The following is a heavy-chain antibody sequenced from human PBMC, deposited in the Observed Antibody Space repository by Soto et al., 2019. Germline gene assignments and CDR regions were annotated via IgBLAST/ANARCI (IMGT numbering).Heavy chain of an antibody. J-gene: IGHJ4*02. D-gene: IGHD2-2*02. Sequence: ASVKVSCKASGYTFTSYAMHWVRQAPGQRLEWMGWINAGNGNTKYSQKFQGRVTITRDTSASTAYMELSSLRSEDTAVYDCARAFTAAITVDYWGQGTLVTVSS. V-gene: IGHV1-3*01. CDR1: GYTFTSYA. CDR2: INAGNGNT. CDR3: ARAFTAAITVDY.